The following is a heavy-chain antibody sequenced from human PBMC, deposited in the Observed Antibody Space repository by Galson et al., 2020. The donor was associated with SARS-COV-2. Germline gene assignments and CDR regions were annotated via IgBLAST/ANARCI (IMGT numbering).Heavy chain of an antibody. Sequence: ASVKVSCKASGYTFTGYYMHWVRQAPGQGLEWMGWINPNSGGTNYAQKFQGRVTMTRDTSISTAYMELSRLRSDDTAVYDCARDYYDSSGYLGVYYSYGMDVWGQGTTVTVSS. D-gene: IGHD3-22*01. CDR1: GYTFTGYY. CDR3: ARDYYDSSGYLGVYYSYGMDV. CDR2: INPNSGGT. V-gene: IGHV1-2*02. J-gene: IGHJ6*02.